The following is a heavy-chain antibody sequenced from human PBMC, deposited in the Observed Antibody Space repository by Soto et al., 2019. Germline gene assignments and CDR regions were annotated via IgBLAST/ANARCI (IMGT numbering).Heavy chain of an antibody. V-gene: IGHV3-66*01. CDR2: IDKDDTT. CDR1: GITVASCY. J-gene: IGHJ4*02. Sequence: AGCIRLSCAAAGITVASCYMTWVCQTPGKGLEWVSLIDKDDTTYYADSVKGRFTISRENSKNTLYLQMHSLRAEDTAVYYCARGVSGYYQGSRFDYWGQGTPVTVSP. D-gene: IGHD5-18*01. CDR3: ARGVSGYYQGSRFDY.